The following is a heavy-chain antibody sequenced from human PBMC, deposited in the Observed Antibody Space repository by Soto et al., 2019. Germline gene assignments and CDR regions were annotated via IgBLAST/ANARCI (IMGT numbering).Heavy chain of an antibody. D-gene: IGHD3-16*02. CDR3: ARDSFYYDYIWGSYRNPSFDY. CDR2: ISSSSSYI. CDR1: GFTFSSYS. V-gene: IGHV3-21*01. Sequence: GGSLRLSCAASGFTFSSYSMNWVRQAPGKGLEWVSSISSSSSYIYYADSVKGRFTISRDNAKNSLYLQMNSLRAEDTAVYYCARDSFYYDYIWGSYRNPSFDYWGQGTLVTVSS. J-gene: IGHJ4*02.